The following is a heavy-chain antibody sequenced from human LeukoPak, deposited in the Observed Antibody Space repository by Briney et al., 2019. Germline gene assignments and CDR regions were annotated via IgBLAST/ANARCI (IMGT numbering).Heavy chain of an antibody. V-gene: IGHV3-9*01. J-gene: IGHJ3*02. CDR1: GFTFDDYA. CDR3: ARDPFDI. CDR2: ISWNSGSI. Sequence: GGSLRLSCAASGFTFDDYAMHWVRQAPGKGLEWVSGISWNSGSIGYADSVKGRFTISRDNAKNSLYLQMNSLRAEDTAVYYCARDPFDIWGQGTMVTVSS.